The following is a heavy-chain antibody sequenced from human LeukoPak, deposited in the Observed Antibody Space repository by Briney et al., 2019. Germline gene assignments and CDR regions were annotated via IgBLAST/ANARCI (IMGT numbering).Heavy chain of an antibody. J-gene: IGHJ4*02. D-gene: IGHD2-15*01. CDR2: ISSGSNYI. CDR1: GFTFSSYS. Sequence: GRPLRLSCAASGFTFSSYSMYWVRQAPGKGLEWVSFISSGSNYIYYIDSVKGRFTISRDNAKNSLYLQMNSLRVEDTAIYYCARVGCSGGTCYDYWGQGTLVTVSS. CDR3: ARVGCSGGTCYDY. V-gene: IGHV3-21*01.